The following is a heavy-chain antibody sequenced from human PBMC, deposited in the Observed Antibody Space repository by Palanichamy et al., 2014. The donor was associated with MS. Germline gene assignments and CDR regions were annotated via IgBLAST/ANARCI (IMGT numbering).Heavy chain of an antibody. V-gene: IGHV4-38-2*01. D-gene: IGHD4-17*01. CDR3: ARRGVTTDY. CDR2: IYHSGST. J-gene: IGHJ4*02. CDR1: GYSISSGYY. Sequence: QVQLQESGPGLVKPSETLSLTCAVSGYSISSGYYWGWIRQPPGKGLEWIGSIYHSGSTYYNPSLKSRVTISVDTSRNQFSLKLSSVTAADTAVYYCARRGVTTDYWGQGTLVTVSS.